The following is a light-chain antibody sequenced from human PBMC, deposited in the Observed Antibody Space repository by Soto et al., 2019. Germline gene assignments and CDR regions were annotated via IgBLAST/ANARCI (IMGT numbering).Light chain of an antibody. CDR1: QNVLSN. V-gene: IGKV3-15*01. CDR2: GAS. Sequence: EIVMTQSPATLSLSPGEGATLACRASQNVLSNLAWYQQKPGQPPRLLMYGASTRATGIPARFSGSGAGAEFTLSISSLQSEDFAVYYCQQYNNWPITFGQGTRLEIK. J-gene: IGKJ5*01. CDR3: QQYNNWPIT.